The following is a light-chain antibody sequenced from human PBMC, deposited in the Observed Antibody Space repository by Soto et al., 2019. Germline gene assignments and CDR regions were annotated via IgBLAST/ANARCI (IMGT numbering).Light chain of an antibody. J-gene: IGLJ3*02. CDR2: EVT. V-gene: IGLV2-14*01. CDR3: SSYTTDYTQV. Sequence: QSALTQPASVSGSPGQSITISCTGTSSDVGLYDYVSWYQQHPGKVPKLIISEVTTRPLGVSDRFSGSKSGNTASLTISRLQAEDEAHYYCSSYTTDYTQVFGGGTKLTVL. CDR1: SSDVGLYDY.